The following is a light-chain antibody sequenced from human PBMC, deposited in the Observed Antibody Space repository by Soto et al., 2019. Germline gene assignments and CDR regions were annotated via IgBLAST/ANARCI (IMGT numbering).Light chain of an antibody. CDR2: GNS. V-gene: IGLV1-40*01. CDR3: QSYDNNLSGSV. J-gene: IGLJ2*01. Sequence: QSVLTQPPSVSGAPGQMVTISCTGSYSNIGAGYDVHWYQQLPGTAPKLLISGNSNRPSGVPDRFSGSKSGTSASLAINGLQAEYEADYYCQSYDNNLSGSVFCGGTQLTVL. CDR1: YSNIGAGYD.